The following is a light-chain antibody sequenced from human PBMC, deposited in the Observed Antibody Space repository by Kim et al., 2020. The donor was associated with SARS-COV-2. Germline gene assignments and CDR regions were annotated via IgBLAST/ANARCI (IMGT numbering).Light chain of an antibody. CDR3: SSSTSSSPVL. Sequence: QSALTQPASVSGSPGHSITISCTGTSSDVGSYNSVSWYQQHPGKAPKLILCDVSDRPSGVSNRFSGSKSGNTASLTISGLQAEDEADYYCSSSTSSSPVLFGGGTKLTVL. V-gene: IGLV2-14*03. CDR1: SSDVGSYNS. J-gene: IGLJ2*01. CDR2: DVS.